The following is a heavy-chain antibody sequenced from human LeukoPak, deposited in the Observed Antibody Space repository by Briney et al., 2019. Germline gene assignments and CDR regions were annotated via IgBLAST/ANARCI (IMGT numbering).Heavy chain of an antibody. CDR1: GFTFSSYS. D-gene: IGHD5-12*01. V-gene: IGHV3-7*01. CDR2: IKEDGSEK. Sequence: GGSLRLSCAASGFTFSSYSMTWVRQAPGKGLEWVANIKEDGSEKYYVDSVKGRFTISRDNAKNSLSLQLNSLSAEDTAVYYCARSRSGYYEDYWGQGTLVTVSS. J-gene: IGHJ4*02. CDR3: ARSRSGYYEDY.